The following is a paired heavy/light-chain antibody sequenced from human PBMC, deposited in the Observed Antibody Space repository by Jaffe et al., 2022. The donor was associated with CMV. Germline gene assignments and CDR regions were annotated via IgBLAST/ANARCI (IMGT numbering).Light chain of an antibody. CDR2: GKN. V-gene: IGLV3-19*01. J-gene: IGLJ1*01. Sequence: SSELTQDPAVSVALGQTVRITCQGDSLRSYYASWYQQKPGQAPVLVIYGKNNRPSGIPDRFSGSSSGNTASLTITGAQAEDEADYYCNSRDSSGNPPYVFGTGTKVTVL. CDR3: NSRDSSGNPPYV. CDR1: SLRSYY.
Heavy chain of an antibody. D-gene: IGHD3-22*01. CDR2: ISSSGSTI. V-gene: IGHV3-48*03. CDR3: ARAPPHGTMIVVVSPAFDI. J-gene: IGHJ3*02. CDR1: GFTFSSYE. Sequence: EVQLVESGGGLVQPGGSLRLSCAASGFTFSSYEMNWVRQAPGKGLEWVSYISSSGSTIYYADSVKGRFTISRDNAKNSLYLQMNSLRAEDTAVYYCARAPPHGTMIVVVSPAFDIWGQGTMVTVSS.